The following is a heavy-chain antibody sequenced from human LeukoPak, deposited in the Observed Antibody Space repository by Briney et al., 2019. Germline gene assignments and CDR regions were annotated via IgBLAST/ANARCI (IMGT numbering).Heavy chain of an antibody. Sequence: GGSLRLSCAASGFTFSDYYMSWIRQAPGKGLEWVSYISSSDSTIYYADSVKGRFTISRDNAKNSLYLQMNSLRAEDTAVYYCARDLRPDHNWFDPWGQGTLVTVSS. V-gene: IGHV3-11*01. CDR1: GFTFSDYY. CDR3: ARDLRPDHNWFDP. CDR2: ISSSDSTI. D-gene: IGHD4-17*01. J-gene: IGHJ5*02.